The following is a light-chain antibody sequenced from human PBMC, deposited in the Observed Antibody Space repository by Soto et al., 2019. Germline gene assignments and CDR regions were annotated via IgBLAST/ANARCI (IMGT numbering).Light chain of an antibody. CDR1: QSINSW. J-gene: IGKJ3*01. CDR3: QHYDSYSGT. V-gene: IGKV1-5*03. CDR2: RAS. Sequence: DIQMTQSPSTLSASVGDRGTITCRASQSINSWLAWYQQKPGKAPRLLIYRASSLEGGVPSRFSGSGSGAEFTLTISSLQPDDCATYYCQHYDSYSGTFGPGTKVDIK.